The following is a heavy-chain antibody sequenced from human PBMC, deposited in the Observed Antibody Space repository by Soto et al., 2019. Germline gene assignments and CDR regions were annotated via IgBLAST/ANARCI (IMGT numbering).Heavy chain of an antibody. CDR3: ARDRTDEVEPDYDFWSGLYGMDV. CDR2: ISAYNGNT. CDR1: GYTFTSYG. V-gene: IGHV1-18*01. D-gene: IGHD3-3*01. Sequence: ASVKVSCKASGYTFTSYGISWVRQAPGQGLEWMGWISAYNGNTNYAQKLQGRVTMTTDTSTSTAYMELRSLRSDDTAVYYCARDRTDEVEPDYDFWSGLYGMDVWGQGTTVTVSS. J-gene: IGHJ6*02.